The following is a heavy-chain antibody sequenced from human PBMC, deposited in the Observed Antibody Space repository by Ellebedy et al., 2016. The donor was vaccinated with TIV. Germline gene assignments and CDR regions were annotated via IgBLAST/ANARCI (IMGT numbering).Heavy chain of an antibody. CDR1: GFAFSDYY. D-gene: IGHD4-23*01. V-gene: IGHV3-11*06. Sequence: GGSLRLSXAASGFAFSDYYMSWVRQAPGKGLEWISYISSGSSYTNYADSVEGRFTVSRDDAKNSLYLQLSSLGADDTGLYYCARYRPVGYGGSFDYWGQGTLVTVSS. CDR2: ISSGSSYT. CDR3: ARYRPVGYGGSFDY. J-gene: IGHJ4*02.